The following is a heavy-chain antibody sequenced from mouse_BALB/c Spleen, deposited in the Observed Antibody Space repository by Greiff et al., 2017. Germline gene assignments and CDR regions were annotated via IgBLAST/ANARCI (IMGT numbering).Heavy chain of an antibody. CDR2: ISNGGGST. J-gene: IGHJ4*01. D-gene: IGHD2-14*01. CDR3: ARHENHRYDVYYAMDY. Sequence: EVQGVESGGGLVQPGGSLKLSCAASGFTFSSYTMSWVRQTPEKRLEWVAYISNGGGSTYYPDTVKGRFTISRDNAKNTLYLQMSSLKSEDTAMYYCARHENHRYDVYYAMDYWGQGTSVTVSS. V-gene: IGHV5-12-2*01. CDR1: GFTFSSYT.